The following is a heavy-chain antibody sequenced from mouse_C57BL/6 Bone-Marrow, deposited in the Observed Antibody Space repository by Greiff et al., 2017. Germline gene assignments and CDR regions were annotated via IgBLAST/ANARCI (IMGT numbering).Heavy chain of an antibody. CDR3: ARDLRWFAY. Sequence: EVMLVESGGGLVKPGGSLKLSCAASGFTFSSYAMSWVRQTPEKRLEWVATISDGGSYTYYPDNVKGRFTISRDNAKNNLYLQMSHLKSEDTAMYYCARDLRWFAYWGQGTLVTVSA. CDR1: GFTFSSYA. CDR2: ISDGGSYT. V-gene: IGHV5-4*01. D-gene: IGHD1-1*01. J-gene: IGHJ3*01.